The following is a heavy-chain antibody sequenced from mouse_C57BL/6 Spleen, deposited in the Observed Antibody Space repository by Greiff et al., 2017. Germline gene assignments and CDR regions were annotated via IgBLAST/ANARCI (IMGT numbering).Heavy chain of an antibody. Sequence: VQLQQSGPELVKPGDSVKISCKASGYSFTGYFMNWVMQSHGKSLEWIGRINPYNGDTFYNQKFKGKATLTVDKSSSTAHMELRSLTSEDSAVYYCARGDYYGSSPYWYFDVWGTGTTVTVSS. D-gene: IGHD1-1*01. V-gene: IGHV1-20*01. CDR2: INPYNGDT. CDR3: ARGDYYGSSPYWYFDV. J-gene: IGHJ1*03. CDR1: GYSFTGYF.